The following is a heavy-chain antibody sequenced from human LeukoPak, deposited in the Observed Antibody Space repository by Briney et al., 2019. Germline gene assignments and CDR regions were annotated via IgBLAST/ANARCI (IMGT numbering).Heavy chain of an antibody. D-gene: IGHD1-26*01. J-gene: IGHJ5*02. CDR3: ARGGARRWELLYWFDP. CDR2: MNPNSGNT. V-gene: IGHV1-8*01. Sequence: ASVKVSCKASGYTFTSYDINWVRQATGQGLEWMGWMNPNSGNTGYAQKFQGRVTMTRNTSISTAYMELSSLRSEDTAVYYCARGGARRWELLYWFDPWGQGTLVTVSS. CDR1: GYTFTSYD.